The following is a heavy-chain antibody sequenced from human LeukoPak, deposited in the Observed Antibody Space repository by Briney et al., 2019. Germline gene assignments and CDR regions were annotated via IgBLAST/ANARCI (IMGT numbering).Heavy chain of an antibody. J-gene: IGHJ6*03. V-gene: IGHV4-39*07. Sequence: SETLSLTCTVSGGSISSSSYYWGWIRQPPGKGLEWIGSIYYSGSTYYNPSLKSRVTISVDTSKNQFSLKLSSVTAADTAVYYCARGGGYSYGPAATHYYYYYMDVWGKGTTVTVSS. CDR2: IYYSGST. D-gene: IGHD5-18*01. CDR1: GGSISSSSYY. CDR3: ARGGGYSYGPAATHYYYYYMDV.